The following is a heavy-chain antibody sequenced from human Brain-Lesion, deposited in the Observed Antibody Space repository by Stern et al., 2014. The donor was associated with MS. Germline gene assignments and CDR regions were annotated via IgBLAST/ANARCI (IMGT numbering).Heavy chain of an antibody. Sequence: MQLVESGPGLVKPSETLSLTCTVSGASISTYYWSWIRQPPGKGLEWLGYVSYSGNTNYNPSLKSRVTISLDTSKSQFSLKLTSVTAADTAVYYCARGVGTNWQLFYYGMDVWGQGTTFTVSS. CDR3: ARGVGTNWQLFYYGMDV. CDR2: VSYSGNT. CDR1: GASISTYY. D-gene: IGHD2-2*01. V-gene: IGHV4-59*01. J-gene: IGHJ6*02.